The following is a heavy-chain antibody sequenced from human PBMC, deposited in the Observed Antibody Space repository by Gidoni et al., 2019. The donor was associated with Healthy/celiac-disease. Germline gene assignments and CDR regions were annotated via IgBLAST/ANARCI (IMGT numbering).Heavy chain of an antibody. CDR3: AKDGGIAAAGYYYYGMDV. D-gene: IGHD6-13*01. CDR1: GFTFSSYG. Sequence: QVQLVESGGGVVQPGRSLRLSCAASGFTFSSYGMHWVRQAPGKGLELVAVISYDGSNKYYADSVKGRFTISRDNSKNTLYLQMNSLRAEDTAVYYCAKDGGIAAAGYYYYGMDVWGQGTTVTVSS. V-gene: IGHV3-30*18. J-gene: IGHJ6*02. CDR2: ISYDGSNK.